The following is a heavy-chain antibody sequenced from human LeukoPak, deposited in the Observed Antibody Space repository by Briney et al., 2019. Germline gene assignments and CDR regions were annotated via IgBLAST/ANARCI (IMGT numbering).Heavy chain of an antibody. CDR3: ARDHRVGGYETKAFDI. J-gene: IGHJ3*02. V-gene: IGHV3-48*04. CDR1: RFSFSSYS. Sequence: GGSLRLSCAASRFSFSSYSMNWVREAPGKGLEWVSYISSSSSTIYYADSVKGRFTISRDNAKNSLYLQMNSLRAEDTAVYYCARDHRVGGYETKAFDIWGQGTMVTVSS. D-gene: IGHD5-12*01. CDR2: ISSSSSTI.